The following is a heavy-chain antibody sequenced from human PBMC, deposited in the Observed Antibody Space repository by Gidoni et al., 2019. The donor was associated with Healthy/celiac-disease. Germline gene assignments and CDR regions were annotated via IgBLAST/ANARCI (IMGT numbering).Heavy chain of an antibody. V-gene: IGHV4-39*01. D-gene: IGHD4-4*01. CDR2: IYYSGST. J-gene: IGHJ4*02. Sequence: QLQLQESGPGLVQASVILSLTCTLPGGSISSSSYFWGWIRQPPGQGLEGIGTIYYSGSTYYNPSLKSRVRISVDTSKNQFSLKLSSVTAADTAVYYCANSAVHDYTLDYWGQGTLVTVSS. CDR1: GGSISSSSYF. CDR3: ANSAVHDYTLDY.